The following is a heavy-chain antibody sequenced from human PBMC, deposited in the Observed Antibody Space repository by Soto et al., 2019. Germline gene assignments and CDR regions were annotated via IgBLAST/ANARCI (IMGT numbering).Heavy chain of an antibody. CDR3: ARVATYSDSSFYYEVFDI. J-gene: IGHJ3*02. Sequence: DVQLMESGGCLVQPGGSLRLSCAASGFTFSYYWMTWVRQAPGKGLEWVANIRRDGGEERYVDSVKGRSSVSRDNAKEALYLQMNSLRIEDTAVYYCARVATYSDSSFYYEVFDIWGQGTMVTVSS. CDR2: IRRDGGEE. V-gene: IGHV3-7*05. CDR1: GFTFSYYW. D-gene: IGHD3-22*01.